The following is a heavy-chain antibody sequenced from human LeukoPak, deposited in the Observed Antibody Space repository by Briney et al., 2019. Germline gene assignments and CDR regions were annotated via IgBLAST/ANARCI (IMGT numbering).Heavy chain of an antibody. J-gene: IGHJ5*02. CDR2: ISSSSSYI. V-gene: IGHV3-21*01. CDR1: GFTFSSYS. CDR3: ARDHRHYCSGGSCYSGGFDP. D-gene: IGHD2-15*01. Sequence: GGSLGLSCAASGFTFSSYSMNWVRQAPGKGLEWVSSISSSSSYIYYADSVKGRFTISRDNAKNSLYLQMNSLRAEDTAVYYCARDHRHYCSGGSCYSGGFDPWGQGTLVTVSS.